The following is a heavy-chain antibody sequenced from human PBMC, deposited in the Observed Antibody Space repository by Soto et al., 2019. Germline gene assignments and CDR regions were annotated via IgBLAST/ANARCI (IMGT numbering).Heavy chain of an antibody. CDR2: IYYSGST. CDR1: GGSISSGGYY. D-gene: IGHD6-6*01. V-gene: IGHV4-31*03. Sequence: SETLSLTCTVSGGSISSGGYYWSWIRQHPGKGLEWIGYIYYSGSTYYNPSLKSRVTISVDTSKNQFSLKLSSVTAADTAVYYCARDEGPAQHSSLAGSWFDPWGQGTLVTVSS. CDR3: ARDEGPAQHSSLAGSWFDP. J-gene: IGHJ5*02.